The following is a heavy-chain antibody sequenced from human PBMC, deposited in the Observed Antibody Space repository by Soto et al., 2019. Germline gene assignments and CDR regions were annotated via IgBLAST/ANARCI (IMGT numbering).Heavy chain of an antibody. Sequence: GGSLRLSCAASGFTFSSYAMSWVRQAPGKGLEWVSAISGSGGSTYYADSVKGRFTISRDNSKNTLYLQMNSLRAEDTAVYYCAKRGEKGIVGATYYFDYWGQGTLVTVSS. CDR2: ISGSGGST. CDR1: GFTFSSYA. D-gene: IGHD1-26*01. J-gene: IGHJ4*02. CDR3: AKRGEKGIVGATYYFDY. V-gene: IGHV3-23*01.